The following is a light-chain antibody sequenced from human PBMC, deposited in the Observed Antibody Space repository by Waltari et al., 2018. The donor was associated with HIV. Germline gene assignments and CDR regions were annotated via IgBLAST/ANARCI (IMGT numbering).Light chain of an antibody. Sequence: QSVLTQPPSVSAAPGQKVTISCSGASSNIGNNYVAWYQQVPGTAPKLLLYENNKRPSGIPDRVSGSKSGTSATLDIAGLQTGDEADYYCGTWDSALSGHYVFGTVTKVTVL. CDR1: SSNIGNNY. CDR2: ENN. V-gene: IGLV1-51*01. CDR3: GTWDSALSGHYV. J-gene: IGLJ1*01.